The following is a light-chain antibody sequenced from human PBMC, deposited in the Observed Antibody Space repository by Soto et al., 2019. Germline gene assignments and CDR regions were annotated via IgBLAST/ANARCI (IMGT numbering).Light chain of an antibody. V-gene: IGLV1-47*01. CDR1: SSNIGSNY. CDR3: AAWDDSLSGHWV. CDR2: RNN. Sequence: QSALTQPPSASGTPGQRVTISCSGSSSNIGSNYVYWYQQLPGTAPKLLIYRNNQRPSGVPDRFSGSKSGTSASLAISGLRSEDEADYYCAAWDDSLSGHWVFGGGTKLT. J-gene: IGLJ3*02.